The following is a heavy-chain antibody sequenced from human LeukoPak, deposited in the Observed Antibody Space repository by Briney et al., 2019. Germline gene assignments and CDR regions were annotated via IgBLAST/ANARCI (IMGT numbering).Heavy chain of an antibody. CDR3: ARGDCGGDCYWFDY. J-gene: IGHJ4*02. V-gene: IGHV3-30*04. CDR2: ISYDGSNK. CDR1: GFTFSSYA. D-gene: IGHD2-21*02. Sequence: GRSLRLSCAASGFTFSSYAMHWVRQAPGKGLEWVAVISYDGSNKYYADSVKGRFTISRDNSKNTLYLQMNSLRAEDTAAYYCARGDCGGDCYWFDYWGQGTLVTVSS.